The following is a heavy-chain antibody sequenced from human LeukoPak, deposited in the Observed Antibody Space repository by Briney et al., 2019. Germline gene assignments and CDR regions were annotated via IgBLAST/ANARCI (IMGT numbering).Heavy chain of an antibody. D-gene: IGHD5-18*01. CDR3: ARRSGYTYGSVDFDY. J-gene: IGHJ4*02. CDR2: IYYSGSP. Sequence: SETLSLTCTVSGASISSSPYYWGWIRQPPGKGLEGIGSIYYSGSPYYNPSLKSRVTISVDTSNNQLSLKVSSVTAADAAVYYCARRSGYTYGSVDFDYWGQGILVTVSS. V-gene: IGHV4-39*01. CDR1: GASISSSPYY.